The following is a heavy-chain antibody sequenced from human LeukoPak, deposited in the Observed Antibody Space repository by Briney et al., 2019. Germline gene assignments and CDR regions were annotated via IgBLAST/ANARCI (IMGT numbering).Heavy chain of an antibody. J-gene: IGHJ2*01. CDR1: GFTFSDYA. V-gene: IGHV3-9*01. CDR3: AKASSHWYFDL. CDR2: IPWNSGTK. Sequence: PGGSLRLSCATSGFTFSDYAMHWVRQAPGMGLEWVAGIPWNSGTKDYPDSVKGRFTISRDNAEKSLFLQMNTLRPEDTAFYYCAKASSHWYFDLWGRGTLVTVSS.